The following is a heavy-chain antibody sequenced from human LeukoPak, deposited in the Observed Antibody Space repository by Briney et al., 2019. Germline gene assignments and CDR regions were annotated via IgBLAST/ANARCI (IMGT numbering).Heavy chain of an antibody. CDR1: GVSISSYY. J-gene: IGHJ5*02. Sequence: SGTLSLTCAVSGVSISSYYWSWVRQAPGKGLEWIGYIYYSGSATYNPSLKTRVTISVDTPKTLSSLKLSSVTAADPAVYHSASVQVPYCSSTSCSETYWFDPWGQGTLVTVSS. V-gene: IGHV4-59*01. CDR3: ASVQVPYCSSTSCSETYWFDP. D-gene: IGHD2-2*01. CDR2: IYYSGSA.